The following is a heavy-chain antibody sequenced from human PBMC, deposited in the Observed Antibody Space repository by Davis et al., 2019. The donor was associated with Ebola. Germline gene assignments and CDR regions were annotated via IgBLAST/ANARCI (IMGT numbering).Heavy chain of an antibody. CDR1: GYIFTSYG. V-gene: IGHV1-18*01. Sequence: AASVKVSCKASGYIFTSYGINWVRQAPGQGLAWMGWISAYNGNTNYAQKLQGRVTMTTDTSTSTAYMELRSLRSDDTAVYYCARSRITIAPHNWFDPWGQGTLVTVSS. CDR3: ARSRITIAPHNWFDP. J-gene: IGHJ5*02. CDR2: ISAYNGNT. D-gene: IGHD3-9*01.